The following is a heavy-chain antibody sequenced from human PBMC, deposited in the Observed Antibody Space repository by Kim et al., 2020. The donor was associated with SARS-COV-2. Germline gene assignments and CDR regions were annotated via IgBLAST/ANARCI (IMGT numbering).Heavy chain of an antibody. CDR3: ARGVYDSSGYYSIFDY. D-gene: IGHD3-22*01. V-gene: IGHV1-46*01. J-gene: IGHJ4*02. CDR1: GYTFTSYY. Sequence: ASVKVSCKASGYTFTSYYMHWVRQAPGQGLEWMGIINPSGGSTSYAQKFQGRVTMTRDTSTSTVYMELSSLRSEDTAVYYCARGVYDSSGYYSIFDYWGQGTLVTVSS. CDR2: INPSGGST.